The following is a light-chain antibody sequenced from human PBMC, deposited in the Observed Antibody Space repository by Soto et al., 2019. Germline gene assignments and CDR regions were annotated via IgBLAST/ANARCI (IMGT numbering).Light chain of an antibody. CDR3: QSYDSSLSGSLV. CDR2: AIS. CDR1: SSNFGAGYD. Sequence: QSVLTQPPSVSGAPGQRITISCTGSSSNFGAGYDVHWYQQLPGTATKLLIYAISNRPSGVPDRFSGSKSGTSASLAITGLQAEDEADYYCQSYDSSLSGSLVFGGGTKLTVL. V-gene: IGLV1-40*01. J-gene: IGLJ2*01.